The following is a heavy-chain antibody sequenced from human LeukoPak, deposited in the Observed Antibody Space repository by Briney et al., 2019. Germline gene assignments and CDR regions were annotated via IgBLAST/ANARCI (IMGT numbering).Heavy chain of an antibody. CDR2: IHYSGST. Sequence: SETLSLTCTVSGGSISSSYWSWIRQPPGRGLEWIGYIHYSGSTNYNPSLKSRATISVDTSKAHFSLKLSSATAADTAVYYCARHDPGWFDTWGQGTLVTVSS. CDR3: ARHDPGWFDT. J-gene: IGHJ5*02. CDR1: GGSISSSY. D-gene: IGHD7-27*01. V-gene: IGHV4-59*08.